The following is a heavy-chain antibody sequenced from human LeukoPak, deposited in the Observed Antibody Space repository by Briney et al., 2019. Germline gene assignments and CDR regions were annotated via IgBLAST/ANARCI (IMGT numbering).Heavy chain of an antibody. Sequence: KPSETLSLTCTVSGGSISSYYWSWIRQPPGKGLEWIGYIYYSGSTNYNPSLKSRVTISVDTSKNQFSLKLSSVTAADTAVYYCARGWGAGTYYYDSSGYFYYFDYWGQGTLVTVSS. D-gene: IGHD3-22*01. J-gene: IGHJ4*02. CDR3: ARGWGAGTYYYDSSGYFYYFDY. V-gene: IGHV4-59*01. CDR1: GGSISSYY. CDR2: IYYSGST.